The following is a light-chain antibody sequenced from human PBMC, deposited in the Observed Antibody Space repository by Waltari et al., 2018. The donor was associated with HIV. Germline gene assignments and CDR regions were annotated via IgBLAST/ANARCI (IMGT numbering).Light chain of an antibody. J-gene: IGLJ2*01. CDR3: QVWDESSEHVV. Sequence: SYVLTQAPSVSVAPGQAASITCGGNNIGIKTVHWYQQTPGQAPVLVVYDDTARPSGIPERFSGSNSGNTATLTISRVEAGDEADYYCQVWDESSEHVVFGGGTKVTVL. V-gene: IGLV3-21*02. CDR1: NIGIKT. CDR2: DDT.